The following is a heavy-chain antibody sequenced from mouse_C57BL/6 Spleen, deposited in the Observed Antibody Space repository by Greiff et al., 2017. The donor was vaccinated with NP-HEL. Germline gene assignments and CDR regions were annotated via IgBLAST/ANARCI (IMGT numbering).Heavy chain of an antibody. CDR3: ARDGYRDLDY. D-gene: IGHD2-3*01. Sequence: QVQLQQSGPELVKPGASVKISCKASGYAFSSSWMNWVKQRPGKGLEWIGRIYPGDGDTNYNGKFKGKATLTADKSSSTAYMQLSSLTSEDSAVYFCARDGYRDLDYWGQGTTLTVSS. J-gene: IGHJ2*01. V-gene: IGHV1-82*01. CDR2: IYPGDGDT. CDR1: GYAFSSSW.